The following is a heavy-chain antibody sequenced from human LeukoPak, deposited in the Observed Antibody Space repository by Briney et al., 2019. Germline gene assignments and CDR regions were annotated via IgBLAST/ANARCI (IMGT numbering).Heavy chain of an antibody. CDR2: IYYSGST. D-gene: IGHD5-24*01. CDR1: GGSISSYY. Sequence: SETLSLTCTVSGGSISSYYWSWIRQPPGKGLEWIGYIYYSGSTNYNPSLKSRVTISVDTSKNQFSLKLSSVTAADTAVYYCARGEMATIPLWYFDLWGRGTLVTVSS. J-gene: IGHJ2*01. V-gene: IGHV4-59*08. CDR3: ARGEMATIPLWYFDL.